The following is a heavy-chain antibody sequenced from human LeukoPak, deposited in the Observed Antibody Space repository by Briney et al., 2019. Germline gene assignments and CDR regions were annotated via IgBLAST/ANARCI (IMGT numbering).Heavy chain of an antibody. D-gene: IGHD4-17*01. CDR3: ARGPDGDSDY. CDR1: GYPISSGYY. CDR2: IYHSGRT. Sequence: PSETLSLTCAVSGYPISSGYYWGWIRQPPGKGLEWIGSIYHSGRTYYNPSLKSRVTISVDTSKNQFSLKLSSVTAADTAVYYCARGPDGDSDYWGQGTLVTVSS. J-gene: IGHJ4*02. V-gene: IGHV4-38-2*01.